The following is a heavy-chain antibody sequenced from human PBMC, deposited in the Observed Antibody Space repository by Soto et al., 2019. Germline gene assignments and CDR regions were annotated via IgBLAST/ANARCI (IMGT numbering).Heavy chain of an antibody. CDR2: ISYDGSNK. CDR3: ARYIVVVTATYAFDI. CDR1: GFTFSSYA. J-gene: IGHJ3*02. Sequence: QVQLVESGGGVVQPGRSLRLSCAASGFTFSSYAMHWVRQAPGKGLERVAVISYDGSNKYYADSVKGRFTISRDNSKNTLYLQMNSLRAEDTAVYYCARYIVVVTATYAFDIWGQGTMVTVSS. D-gene: IGHD2-21*02. V-gene: IGHV3-30-3*01.